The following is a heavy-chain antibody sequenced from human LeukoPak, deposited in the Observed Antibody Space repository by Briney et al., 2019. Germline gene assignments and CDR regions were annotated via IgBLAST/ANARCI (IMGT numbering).Heavy chain of an antibody. D-gene: IGHD5-12*01. CDR3: AKDASSPLVPAAKAPTDIVATIRGSAFDY. Sequence: PGGSLRLSCVASGFTFRSYAMNWVRQGPGKGLEWVSYISTTSTTIYYADSVKGRFTVSRDNSKNTLYLQMNSLRAEDTAVYYCAKDASSPLVPAAKAPTDIVATIRGSAFDYWGQGTLVTVSS. J-gene: IGHJ4*02. CDR2: ISTTSTTI. V-gene: IGHV3-48*01. CDR1: GFTFRSYA.